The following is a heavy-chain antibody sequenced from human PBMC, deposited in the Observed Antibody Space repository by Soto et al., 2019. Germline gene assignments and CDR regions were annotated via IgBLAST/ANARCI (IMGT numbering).Heavy chain of an antibody. D-gene: IGHD3-3*01. CDR1: GFTFSDYA. CDR3: AKDRREWSTPYCFDS. V-gene: IGHV3-30*18. CDR2: MSFDANTE. Sequence: QVQLVESGGGVVRPGRSLRLSCAASGFTFSDYAMHWVRQAPGKGLEWVAAMSFDANTEYYADSVKGRFTISRDTSKNTLYLQMNSLRAADTALYYCAKDRREWSTPYCFDSWGQGILVTVSS. J-gene: IGHJ4*02.